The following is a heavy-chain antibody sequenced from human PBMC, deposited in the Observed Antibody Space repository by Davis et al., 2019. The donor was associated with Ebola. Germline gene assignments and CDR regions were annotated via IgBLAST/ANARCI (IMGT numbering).Heavy chain of an antibody. J-gene: IGHJ3*02. CDR2: INPNSGGT. CDR3: ARGRLLWFGELPENAFDI. Sequence: SCAASAFTFSLFAMHWVRQAPGQGLEWMGRINPNSGGTNYAQKFQGRVTMTRDTSISTAYMELSRLRSDDTAVYYCARGRLLWFGELPENAFDIWGQGTMVTVSS. D-gene: IGHD3-10*01. V-gene: IGHV1-2*06. CDR1: AFTFSLFA.